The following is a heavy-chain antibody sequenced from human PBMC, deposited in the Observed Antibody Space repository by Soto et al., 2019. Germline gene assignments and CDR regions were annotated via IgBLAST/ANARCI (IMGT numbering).Heavy chain of an antibody. D-gene: IGHD5-12*01. CDR1: RFSFSSYA. V-gene: IGHV3-23*01. CDR3: ATPGTVARDGPYYGMDV. Sequence: GGSLRLSCVASRFSFSSYAMSWVRQAPGKGLEWVSSITSSGDRTHYADSVKGRFTISRDNSKNTLYLQMNSLRGEDTARYYCATPGTVARDGPYYGMDVWGQGTTVTVSS. J-gene: IGHJ6*02. CDR2: ITSSGDRT.